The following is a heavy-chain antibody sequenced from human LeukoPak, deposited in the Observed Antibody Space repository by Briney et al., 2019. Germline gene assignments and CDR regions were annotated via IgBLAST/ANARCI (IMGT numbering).Heavy chain of an antibody. V-gene: IGHV4-61*02. CDR3: ARQAIAPAVTTYYYYGMDV. CDR1: GGSISSGSYY. CDR2: IYTSGST. D-gene: IGHD4-17*01. Sequence: SQTLSLTCTVSGGSISSGSYYWSWIRQPAGKGLEWIGRIYTSGSTNYNPSLKSRVTISVDTSKNQFSLKLSSVTAADTAVYYCARQAIAPAVTTYYYYGMDVWGQGTTVTVSS. J-gene: IGHJ6*02.